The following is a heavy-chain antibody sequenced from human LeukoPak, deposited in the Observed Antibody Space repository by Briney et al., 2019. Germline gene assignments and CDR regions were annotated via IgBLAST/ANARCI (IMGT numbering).Heavy chain of an antibody. CDR1: GFTFSDYW. J-gene: IGHJ4*02. CDR2: IKHDGSEI. CDR3: ARDRGRNSFDY. V-gene: IGHV3-7*01. Sequence: GGSLRLSCAASGFTFSDYWMSWVRQAPGKGLEWVANIKHDGSEIYYVDSVKGRFTISRDNSKNSLYLQLTSLRAEDTALYYCARDRGRNSFDYWGQGTLVSVSS. D-gene: IGHD1-14*01.